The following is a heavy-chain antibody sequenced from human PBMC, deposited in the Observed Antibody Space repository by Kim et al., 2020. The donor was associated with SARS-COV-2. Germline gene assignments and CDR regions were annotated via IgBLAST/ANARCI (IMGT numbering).Heavy chain of an antibody. CDR1: GGSISSGGYY. V-gene: IGHV4-31*03. CDR3: ARDRGRFGELEVDY. CDR2: IYYSGST. Sequence: SETLSLTCTVSGGSISSGGYYWSWIRQHPGKGLEWIGYIYYSGSTYYNPSLKSRVTISVDTSKNQFSLKLSSVTAADTAVYYCARDRGRFGELEVDYWGQGTLFTVSS. D-gene: IGHD3-10*01. J-gene: IGHJ4*02.